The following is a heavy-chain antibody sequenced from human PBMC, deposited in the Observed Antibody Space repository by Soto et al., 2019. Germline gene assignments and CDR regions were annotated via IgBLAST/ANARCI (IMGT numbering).Heavy chain of an antibody. Sequence: GPLRLCCAAAGVTFVSYGMNWVRQAPEKVLECVSSISSSSSYIYYADSVKGRFTISRDNAKNSLYLQMNSLRAEDTAVYFCARVVDYYDPNYYYGIDVCGEGITVTGSS. J-gene: IGHJ6*02. D-gene: IGHD3-22*01. CDR2: ISSSSSYI. CDR3: ARVVDYYDPNYYYGIDV. V-gene: IGHV3-21*01. CDR1: GVTFVSYG.